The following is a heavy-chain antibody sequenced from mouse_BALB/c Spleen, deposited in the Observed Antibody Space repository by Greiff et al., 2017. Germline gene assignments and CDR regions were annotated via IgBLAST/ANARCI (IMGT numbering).Heavy chain of an antibody. Sequence: VQLQQSGAELVRPGTSVKISCKASGYTFTNYWLGWVKQRPGHGLEWIGDIYPGGGYTNYNEKFKGKATLTADTSSSTAYMQLSSLTSEDSAVYFCARNFYYGSSYGYWGQGTTLTVSS. CDR3: ARNFYYGSSYGY. CDR1: GYTFTNYW. CDR2: IYPGGGYT. D-gene: IGHD1-1*01. V-gene: IGHV1-63*02. J-gene: IGHJ2*01.